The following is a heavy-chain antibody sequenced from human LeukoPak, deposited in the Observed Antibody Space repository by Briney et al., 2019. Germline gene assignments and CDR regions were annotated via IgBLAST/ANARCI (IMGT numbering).Heavy chain of an antibody. CDR1: GFTFSSYV. V-gene: IGHV3-23*01. Sequence: GGSLRLSCAASGFTFSSYVMNWVRQAPGKGLEWVSAISGSGGSTYYADSVKGRFTISRDNSKNTLYPQMNSLRAEDTAVYYCAKAGYDSSGYYTDWGQGTLVTVSS. D-gene: IGHD3-22*01. CDR2: ISGSGGST. J-gene: IGHJ4*02. CDR3: AKAGYDSSGYYTD.